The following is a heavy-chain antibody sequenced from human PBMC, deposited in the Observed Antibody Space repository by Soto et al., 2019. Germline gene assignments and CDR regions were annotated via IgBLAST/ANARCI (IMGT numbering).Heavy chain of an antibody. CDR2: INHSGST. CDR1: GWSFSGYY. CDR3: ARGSMVRGVNINYYYYYGMDV. J-gene: IGHJ6*02. D-gene: IGHD3-10*01. Sequence: SETLSLTCAVYGWSFSGYYWSWIRQPPGKGLEWIGEINHSGSTNYNPSLKSRVTISVDTSKNQFSLKLSSVTAADTAVYYCARGSMVRGVNINYYYYYGMDVWGQGTTVT. V-gene: IGHV4-34*01.